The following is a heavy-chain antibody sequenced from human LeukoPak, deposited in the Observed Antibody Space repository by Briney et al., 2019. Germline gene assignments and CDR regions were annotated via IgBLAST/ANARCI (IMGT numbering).Heavy chain of an antibody. J-gene: IGHJ4*02. V-gene: IGHV3-48*03. Sequence: GGSLRLSCAASGFTFNNYEMHWVRRAPGKGLEWVSYISSGGGTVHYADSVKGRFTVSRDNAKNSLYLQMSSLRAEDTAVYYCARGGSLVEYWGQGTLVSVSS. CDR2: ISSGGGTV. CDR1: GFTFNNYE. CDR3: ARGGSLVEY. D-gene: IGHD3-10*01.